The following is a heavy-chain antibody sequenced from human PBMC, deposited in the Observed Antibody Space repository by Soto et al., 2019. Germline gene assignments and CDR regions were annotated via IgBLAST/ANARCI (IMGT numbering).Heavy chain of an antibody. D-gene: IGHD6-19*01. CDR3: ARGSDSLGW. V-gene: IGHV1-18*01. Sequence: QVQLVQSGAEVKKPGASVKVSCKASGYTFTSYGITWVRQAPGQGLERMGWINPYNGKTNYGKKFQGRVSMTTDTSTSAAYMEVRSLRSDDTAIYYCARGSDSLGWWGQGTLVTVSS. CDR2: INPYNGKT. CDR1: GYTFTSYG. J-gene: IGHJ4*02.